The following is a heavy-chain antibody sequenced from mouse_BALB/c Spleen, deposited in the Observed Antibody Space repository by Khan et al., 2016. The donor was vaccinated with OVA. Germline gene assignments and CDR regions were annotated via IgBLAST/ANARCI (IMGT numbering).Heavy chain of an antibody. CDR1: GFSLTNYG. V-gene: IGHV2-6-1*01. CDR2: IWSDGSP. J-gene: IGHJ4*01. Sequence: VKLEESGPGLVAPSQSLSITCTISGFSLTNYGIHLVRQPPGKGLEWLVVIWSDGSPTYNSALKSRLTITKDNSKSQVFLKMNSLQTDDTAIYFCARQPYYHYNVMDYWGQGTSVTVSS. CDR3: ARQPYYHYNVMDY. D-gene: IGHD2-10*01.